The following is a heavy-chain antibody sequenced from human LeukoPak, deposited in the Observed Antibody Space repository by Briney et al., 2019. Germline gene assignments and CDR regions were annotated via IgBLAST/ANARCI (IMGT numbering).Heavy chain of an antibody. J-gene: IGHJ6*04. Sequence: ASVKVSCKASGYTFTSYGISWVRQAPGQGLEWMGCISAYNGNTNYAQKLQGRVTMTTDTSTSTAYMELRRMRSDDTAVYYCERDYQGFGELFDYYYYGMDVWGKGTTVTVSS. CDR2: ISAYNGNT. V-gene: IGHV1-18*04. D-gene: IGHD3-10*01. CDR1: GYTFTSYG. CDR3: ERDYQGFGELFDYYYYGMDV.